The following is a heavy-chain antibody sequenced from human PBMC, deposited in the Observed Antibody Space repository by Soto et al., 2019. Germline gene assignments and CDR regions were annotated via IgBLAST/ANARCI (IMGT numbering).Heavy chain of an antibody. CDR2: IYYSGST. Sequence: QLQLQESGPGLVKPSETLSLTCTVSGGSISSSSYYWGWIRQPPGKGLEWIGSIYYSGSTYYNPSLKSRVTISVDTSKNQFSLKLSSVTAADTAVYYCARLSIPSYYSSGWLRREYFQHWGQGTLVTVSS. CDR1: GGSISSSSYY. J-gene: IGHJ1*01. CDR3: ARLSIPSYYSSGWLRREYFQH. D-gene: IGHD6-19*01. V-gene: IGHV4-39*01.